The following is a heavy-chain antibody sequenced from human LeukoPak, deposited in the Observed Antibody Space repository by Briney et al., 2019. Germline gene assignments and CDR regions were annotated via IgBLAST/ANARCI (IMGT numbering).Heavy chain of an antibody. Sequence: SETLSLTCAVSGGSISSSNWWSWVRQPPGKGLEWTGEIYHSGSTNYNPSLKSRVTISVDKSKNQFSLQLSSVTAADTAVYYCVRESGYCSGCSCYSDAFDIWGQETMVTVFS. J-gene: IGHJ3*02. CDR2: IYHSGST. CDR1: GGSISSSNW. D-gene: IGHD2-15*01. V-gene: IGHV4-4*02. CDR3: VRESGYCSGCSCYSDAFDI.